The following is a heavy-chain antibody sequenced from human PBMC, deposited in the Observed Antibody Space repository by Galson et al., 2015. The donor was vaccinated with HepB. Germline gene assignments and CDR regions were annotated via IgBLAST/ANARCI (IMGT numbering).Heavy chain of an antibody. CDR2: ISSSDIYT. CDR1: GFTFSDYY. CDR3: ARVAASDYGDHAHFDY. Sequence: SLRLSCAASGFTFSDYYMSWIRQAPGKGLEWVSYISSSDIYTNYADSVKGRFTISRDNAKNSLHIQMNSLRAEDTAVYYCARVAASDYGDHAHFDYWGQGTLVTVSS. J-gene: IGHJ4*02. D-gene: IGHD4-17*01. V-gene: IGHV3-11*06.